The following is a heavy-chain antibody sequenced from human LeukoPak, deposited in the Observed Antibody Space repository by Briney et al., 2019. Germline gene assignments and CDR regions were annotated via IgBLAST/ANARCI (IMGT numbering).Heavy chain of an antibody. CDR2: IIPIFGTA. CDR1: GYTFTSYG. CDR3: ARAIVVVPAADSGGYNYYYYYGMDV. J-gene: IGHJ6*02. V-gene: IGHV1-69*13. D-gene: IGHD2-2*01. Sequence: AASVKVSCRASGYTFTSYGISWVRQAPGQGLEWMGGIIPIFGTANYAQKFQGRVTITADESTSTAYMELSSLRSEDTAVYYCARAIVVVPAADSGGYNYYYYYGMDVWGQGTTVTVSS.